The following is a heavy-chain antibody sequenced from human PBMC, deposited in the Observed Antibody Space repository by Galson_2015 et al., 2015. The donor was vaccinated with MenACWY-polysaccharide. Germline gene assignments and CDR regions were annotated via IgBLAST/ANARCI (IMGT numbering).Heavy chain of an antibody. J-gene: IGHJ4*02. CDR2: IKSDGSRT. CDR1: GFTFSTYW. D-gene: IGHD5-12*01. Sequence: SLRLSCAASGFTFSTYWMHWVRHTPGKGLVWVSRIKSDGSRTHKVDYVQGRFTISRDNAKNTLYLQMNSLRAEDTALYYCARGYSAYDWGQGTLVTVSA. V-gene: IGHV3-74*01. CDR3: ARGYSAYD.